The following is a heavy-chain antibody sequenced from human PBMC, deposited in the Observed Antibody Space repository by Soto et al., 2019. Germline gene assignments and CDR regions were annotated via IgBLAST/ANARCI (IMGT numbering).Heavy chain of an antibody. D-gene: IGHD3-16*01. V-gene: IGHV3-21*01. CDR3: AREVMITFGGDKHRFDP. J-gene: IGHJ5*02. CDR2: ISSSSSYI. CDR1: GFTFSSYS. Sequence: GGSLRLSCAASGFTFSSYSMNWVRQAPGKGLEWVSSISSSSSYIYYADSVKGRFTISRDNAKNSLYLQMNSLRAEDTAVYYCAREVMITFGGDKHRFDPWGQGTLVTVSS.